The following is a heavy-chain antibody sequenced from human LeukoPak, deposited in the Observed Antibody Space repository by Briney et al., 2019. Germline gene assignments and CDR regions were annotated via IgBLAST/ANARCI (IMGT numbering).Heavy chain of an antibody. D-gene: IGHD6-19*01. CDR1: GFTFSSYG. Sequence: GRSLRLSCAASGFTFSSYGMHRVRQAPGKGLEWVAVISYDGSNKYYADSVKGRFTISRDNSKNTLYLQMNSLRAEDTAVYYCAKDVSWMGWLAHYWGQGTLVTVSS. CDR2: ISYDGSNK. J-gene: IGHJ4*02. V-gene: IGHV3-30*18. CDR3: AKDVSWMGWLAHY.